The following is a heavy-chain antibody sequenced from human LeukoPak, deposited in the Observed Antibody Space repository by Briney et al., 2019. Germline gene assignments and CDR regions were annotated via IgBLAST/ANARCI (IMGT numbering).Heavy chain of an antibody. D-gene: IGHD6-13*01. Sequence: GRSLRLSCVGSGFSFSNYNMNWVRQAPGKGLEWVSYISSSSSTIYYADSVKGRFTISRDNAKNSLYPQMNSLRAEDTAVYYCARAPYSSSWHDYWGQGTLVTVSS. CDR1: GFSFSNYN. CDR3: ARAPYSSSWHDY. CDR2: ISSSSSTI. J-gene: IGHJ4*02. V-gene: IGHV3-48*04.